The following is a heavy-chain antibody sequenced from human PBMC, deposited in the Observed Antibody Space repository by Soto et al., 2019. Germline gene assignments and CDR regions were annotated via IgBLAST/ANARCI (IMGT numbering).Heavy chain of an antibody. Sequence: SETLSLTCAVYGGSFIGYYWSWIRQPPGKGLEWIGEINHSGSTNYNPSLKSRVTISVDTSKNQFSLKLSSVTAADTAVYYCARKGSVAQAAYYFDYWGQGTLVTVSS. CDR3: ARKGSVAQAAYYFDY. CDR2: INHSGST. D-gene: IGHD6-19*01. V-gene: IGHV4-34*01. J-gene: IGHJ4*02. CDR1: GGSFIGYY.